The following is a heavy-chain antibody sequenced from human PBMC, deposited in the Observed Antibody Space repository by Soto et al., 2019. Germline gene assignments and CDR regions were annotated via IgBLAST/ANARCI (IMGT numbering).Heavy chain of an antibody. Sequence: QVQLQQWGAGLLKPSETLSLTCAVYGGSFSGYYWSWIRQPPGKGLEWIGEINHSGSTNYNPSLKSRVTISVDTSKNQFSLKLSYVPAADTAVYYCARSSYYYYRMDVWGQGTTVTVSS. V-gene: IGHV4-34*01. CDR3: ARSSYYYYRMDV. CDR2: INHSGST. J-gene: IGHJ6*02. CDR1: GGSFSGYY. D-gene: IGHD6-6*01.